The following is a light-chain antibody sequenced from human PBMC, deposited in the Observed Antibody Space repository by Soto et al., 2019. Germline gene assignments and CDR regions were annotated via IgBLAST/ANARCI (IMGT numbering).Light chain of an antibody. CDR3: HHFGSLPET. Sequence: EVVLTQSPGTLSLSPGERITLSCRASQSVASSYLAWYQQKPCRAPRLLFYSASSRDTGIPDRLSGSGSGTDFTLTISRLEPEDFAVYYCHHFGSLPETFGQGTNVA. CDR2: SAS. CDR1: QSVASSY. V-gene: IGKV3-20*01. J-gene: IGKJ1*01.